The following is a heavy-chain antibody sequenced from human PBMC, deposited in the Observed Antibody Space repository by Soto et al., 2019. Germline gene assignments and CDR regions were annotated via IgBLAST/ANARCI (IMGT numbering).Heavy chain of an antibody. V-gene: IGHV3-23*01. Sequence: EVQLLESGGGLVQPGGSLRLSCAASGFTFSSYAMNWVRQAPGKGLEWVSTISGSGDSTYYADSVKGRFTISRDNSKNPLDLQMNSLGAEDTAVYYCAKRGSGTYYIDWGQGTLVTVSS. J-gene: IGHJ4*02. D-gene: IGHD1-26*01. CDR2: ISGSGDST. CDR3: AKRGSGTYYID. CDR1: GFTFSSYA.